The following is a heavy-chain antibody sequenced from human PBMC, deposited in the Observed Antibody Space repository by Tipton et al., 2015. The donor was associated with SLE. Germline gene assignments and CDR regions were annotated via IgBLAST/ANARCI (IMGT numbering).Heavy chain of an antibody. CDR1: GYSISSGYY. Sequence: TLSLTCAVSGYSISSGYYWGWIRQHPGKGLEWIGYIYYSGSTYYNPSLKSRVTISVDTSKNQFSLKLSSVTAADTAVYYCARPMGGYSSGWGNWFDPWGQGTLVTVSS. D-gene: IGHD6-19*01. CDR3: ARPMGGYSSGWGNWFDP. V-gene: IGHV4-38-2*01. CDR2: IYYSGST. J-gene: IGHJ5*02.